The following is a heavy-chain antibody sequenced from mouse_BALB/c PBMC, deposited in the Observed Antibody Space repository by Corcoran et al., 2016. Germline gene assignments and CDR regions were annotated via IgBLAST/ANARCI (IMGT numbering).Heavy chain of an antibody. V-gene: IGHV9-3-1*01. J-gene: IGHJ4*01. CDR2: INTYTGEP. CDR3: AREPYAMDY. CDR1: GYTFTNYG. Sequence: QIQMVQSGPELKKPGETVKISCKASGYTFTNYGMNWVKQAPGKDLKWMGWINTYTGEPTYADDFKGRFAFSLETSASTASLQINNLKNEDTATYFCAREPYAMDYWGQGTSVTVSS.